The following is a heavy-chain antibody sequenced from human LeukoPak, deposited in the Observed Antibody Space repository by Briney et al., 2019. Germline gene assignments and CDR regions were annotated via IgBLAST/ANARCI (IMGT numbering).Heavy chain of an antibody. CDR1: GGTFSSYA. D-gene: IGHD4-11*01. CDR2: IIPGFATP. Sequence: SVKVSCKASGGTFSSYAISWVRQAPGQGLEWMGRIIPGFATPEYAQKFEGRVTITTDESTSTVYMEMSGLRSEDTALYYCARGGTLTTSYYYYYMDVWGKGTTVTVSS. J-gene: IGHJ6*03. V-gene: IGHV1-69*05. CDR3: ARGGTLTTSYYYYYMDV.